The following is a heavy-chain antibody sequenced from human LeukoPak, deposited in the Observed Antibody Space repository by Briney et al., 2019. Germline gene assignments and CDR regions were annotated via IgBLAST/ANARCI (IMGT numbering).Heavy chain of an antibody. J-gene: IGHJ4*02. CDR1: GFTFSSYA. Sequence: PGGSLRLSRAASGFTFSSYAMSWVRQAPGKGLEWVSAISGSGGSTYYADSVKGRFTISRDNSKNTLYLQMNSLRAEDTAVYYCAKDSQLYDFWSGYQFDYWGQGTLVTVSS. V-gene: IGHV3-23*01. CDR2: ISGSGGST. D-gene: IGHD3-3*01. CDR3: AKDSQLYDFWSGYQFDY.